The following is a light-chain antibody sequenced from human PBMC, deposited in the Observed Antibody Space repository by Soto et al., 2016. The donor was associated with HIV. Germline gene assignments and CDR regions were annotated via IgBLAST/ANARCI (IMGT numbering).Light chain of an antibody. Sequence: DIQMTQSPSSLSLSIGDRVSITCRASQSISTYLHWYQQKPGRAPKLLIYDASSLQSGVPSRFSGRGSGTDFTLTISDLQHEDLATHYCQQSSRTPRTFGQGTKVGN. J-gene: IGKJ1*01. V-gene: IGKV1-39*01. CDR3: QQSSRTPRT. CDR2: DAS. CDR1: QSISTY.